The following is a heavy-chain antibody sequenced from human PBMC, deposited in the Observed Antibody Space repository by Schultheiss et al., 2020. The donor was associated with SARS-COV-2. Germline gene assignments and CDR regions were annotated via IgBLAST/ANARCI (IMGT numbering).Heavy chain of an antibody. V-gene: IGHV4-59*01. CDR2: VAYNGNT. CDR1: GGSINNYY. D-gene: IGHD4-17*01. CDR3: ARESGTIGDYLDDYFDL. J-gene: IGHJ4*02. Sequence: SETLSLTCTVSGGSINNYYWSWIRQPPGKGLEWIGYVAYNGNTNYNPSLQSRLTISVDMSRNRFSLKLSSVTAADTALYYCARESGTIGDYLDDYFDLWGQGILVTVSS.